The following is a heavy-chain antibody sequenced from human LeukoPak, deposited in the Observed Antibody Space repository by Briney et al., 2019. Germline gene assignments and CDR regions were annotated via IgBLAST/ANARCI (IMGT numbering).Heavy chain of an antibody. Sequence: SETLSLTCTVSGGSISSYYWSWIRQPPGKGLEWIGYIYYSGSTNYNPSLKSRVTISVDTSKNQFSLKLSSVTAADTAVYYCARGLLNYFDYWGQGTLVTVSS. J-gene: IGHJ4*02. D-gene: IGHD1-26*01. CDR3: ARGLLNYFDY. CDR2: IYYSGST. V-gene: IGHV4-59*01. CDR1: GGSISSYY.